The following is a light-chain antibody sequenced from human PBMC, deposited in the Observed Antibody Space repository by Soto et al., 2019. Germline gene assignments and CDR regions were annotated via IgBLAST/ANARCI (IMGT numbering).Light chain of an antibody. CDR2: GAS. CDR1: QSVSSSF. CDR3: QQYGSSPT. J-gene: IGKJ1*01. V-gene: IGKV3-20*01. Sequence: IVLTHSPGTLSVSQSQRSTLSFCSSQSVSSSFVAWYQQKPGQAPRLLIYGASSRAAGIPDRFSGSGSGTDFTLTISRLEPEDFAVYHCQQYGSSPTFGQGTKVDIK.